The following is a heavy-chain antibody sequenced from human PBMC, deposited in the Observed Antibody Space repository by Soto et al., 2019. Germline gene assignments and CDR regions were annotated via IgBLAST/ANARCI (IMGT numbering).Heavy chain of an antibody. J-gene: IGHJ5*02. D-gene: IGHD1-1*01. CDR3: ASGAEMSSLTKWFDP. Sequence: VQLVESGGGLVKPGGSLRLSCAASGFIFSDYYMSWIRQAPGKGLEWLAYISRDGNAIFYADSVNGRFTISRDNAKNSLFLQMDDLRAEDTAMFFCASGAEMSSLTKWFDPWGQGTLVTVSS. V-gene: IGHV3-11*01. CDR2: ISRDGNAI. CDR1: GFIFSDYY.